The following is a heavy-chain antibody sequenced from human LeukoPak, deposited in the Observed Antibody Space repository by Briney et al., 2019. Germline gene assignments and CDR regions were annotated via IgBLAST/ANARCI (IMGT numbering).Heavy chain of an antibody. CDR1: GDSVSSNSAA. V-gene: IGHV6-1*01. CDR3: AREDYYDSSGPIFQH. J-gene: IGHJ1*01. D-gene: IGHD3-22*01. Sequence: SQTLSLTCAISGDSVSSNSAAWNWIRQSPSRGLEWLGRTYYRSKWYNDYAVSVKSRITINPDTSRDQFSLQLNSVTPEDTAVYYCAREDYYDSSGPIFQHWGQGTLVTVSS. CDR2: TYYRSKWYN.